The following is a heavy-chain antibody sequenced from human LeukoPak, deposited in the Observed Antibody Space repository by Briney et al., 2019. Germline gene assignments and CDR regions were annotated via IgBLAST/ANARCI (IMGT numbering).Heavy chain of an antibody. CDR3: ARVGSPFSGSYGGYYFDS. V-gene: IGHV4-4*07. CDR2: VYTSGDT. CDR1: GGSISSYY. Sequence: PSETLSLTYTVSGGSISSYYWSWLRQPAGKGLEWIGRVYTSGDTNYNPSLKSRVTVSVDTSKNQFSLKLSSVTAADTAVYYCARVGSPFSGSYGGYYFDSWGQGTLVTVSS. D-gene: IGHD1-26*01. J-gene: IGHJ4*02.